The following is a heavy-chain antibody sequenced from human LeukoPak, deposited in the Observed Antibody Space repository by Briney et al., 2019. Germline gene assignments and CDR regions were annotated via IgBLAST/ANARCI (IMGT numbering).Heavy chain of an antibody. Sequence: SETLSLTCAVYGGTFRGYSWNWIRQTPGKGLEWIGEINPSGSTNYNPSLKSRVTISVDTSKNQFSLNLSSVTAADTAVYYCARHPYYYDSSVDYWGQGTLVTVSS. V-gene: IGHV4-34*01. CDR2: INPSGST. J-gene: IGHJ4*02. D-gene: IGHD3-22*01. CDR1: GGTFRGYS. CDR3: ARHPYYYDSSVDY.